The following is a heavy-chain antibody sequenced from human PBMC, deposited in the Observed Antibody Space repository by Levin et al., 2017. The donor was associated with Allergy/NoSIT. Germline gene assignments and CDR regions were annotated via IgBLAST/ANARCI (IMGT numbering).Heavy chain of an antibody. D-gene: IGHD2/OR15-2a*01. CDR2: VHYTGSA. J-gene: IGHJ6*02. CDR1: VDSISNDNYY. CDR3: AVQPNSPYYYYYGLDV. Sequence: SQTLSLTCTVSVDSISNDNYYWAWIRQPPGKGLEWIGSVHYTGSAYYNPSLKTRLTMSVDTSKNQFSLKFNSVTAADTAIHYCAVQPNSPYYYYYGLDVWGQGTAVTVSS. V-gene: IGHV4-39*07.